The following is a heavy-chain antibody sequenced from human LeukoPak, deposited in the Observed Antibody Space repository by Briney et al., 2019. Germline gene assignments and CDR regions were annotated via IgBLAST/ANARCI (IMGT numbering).Heavy chain of an antibody. Sequence: QSGGSLRLSCAVSGFTFSSYTMYWVRQAPGKGLECVAVISYDGNNKNEADSVKGRFSISRDNSKNTMYLQMNSLITEDTAVYYCARDFSGWHTIDYWGQGALVTVSS. CDR2: ISYDGNNK. V-gene: IGHV3-30-3*01. CDR3: ARDFSGWHTIDY. J-gene: IGHJ4*02. CDR1: GFTFSSYT. D-gene: IGHD6-19*01.